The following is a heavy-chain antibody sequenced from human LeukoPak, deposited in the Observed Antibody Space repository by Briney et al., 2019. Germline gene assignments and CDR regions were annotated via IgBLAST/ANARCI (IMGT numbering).Heavy chain of an antibody. CDR3: ARDGWKRGYCSGGSCYRYYYGMDV. Sequence: SETLSLTCTVSGGSISSYYWSWIRQPAGKGLEWIGRIYTSGSTYYNPSLKSRVTISVDTSKNQFSLKLSSVTAADTAVYYCARDGWKRGYCSGGSCYRYYYGMDVWGQGTTVTVSS. CDR2: IYTSGST. V-gene: IGHV4-4*07. J-gene: IGHJ6*02. CDR1: GGSISSYY. D-gene: IGHD2-15*01.